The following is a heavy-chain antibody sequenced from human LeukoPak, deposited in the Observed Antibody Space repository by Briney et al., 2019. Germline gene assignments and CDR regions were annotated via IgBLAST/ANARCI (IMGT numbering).Heavy chain of an antibody. D-gene: IGHD2-2*01. CDR3: AREYIVVVPAAMFHAFDI. V-gene: IGHV1-46*01. Sequence: ASVKVSCKASGYTFTSYYMHWVRQAPGQGLEWMGIINPSGGSTSYAQKFQGRVTMTRDMSTSTVYMVLSSLRSEDTAVYYCAREYIVVVPAAMFHAFDIWGQGTMVTVSS. CDR1: GYTFTSYY. CDR2: INPSGGST. J-gene: IGHJ3*02.